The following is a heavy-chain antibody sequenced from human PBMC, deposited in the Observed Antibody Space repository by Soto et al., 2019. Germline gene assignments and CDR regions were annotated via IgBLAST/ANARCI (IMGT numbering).Heavy chain of an antibody. V-gene: IGHV1-46*01. J-gene: IGHJ6*02. CDR2: INPSGGST. CDR1: GYPLTSYY. CDR3: ARGGTSYYYGMGV. Sequence: SVKIACKAPGYPLTSYYMHLVRQAPGQGLEWMGIINPSGGSTSYAQKFQGRVTMTRDTSTSTVYMELSSLRSEDTAVYYWARGGTSYYYGMGVWGQGTTVTVSS. D-gene: IGHD6-25*01.